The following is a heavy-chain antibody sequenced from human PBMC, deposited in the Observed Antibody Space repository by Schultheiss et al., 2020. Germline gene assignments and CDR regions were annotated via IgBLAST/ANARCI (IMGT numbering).Heavy chain of an antibody. Sequence: SGPTLVKPTQTLTLTCTFSGFSLSTSGMRVSWVRQPPGKALEWLARIDWDDDKFYSTSLKTRLTISKDTSKNQVVLTMTNMDPVVTATYYCARNPYSSSSLDYWGQGTLVTVSS. V-gene: IGHV2-70*04. D-gene: IGHD6-6*01. CDR1: GFSLSTSGMR. CDR2: IDWDDDK. CDR3: ARNPYSSSSLDY. J-gene: IGHJ4*02.